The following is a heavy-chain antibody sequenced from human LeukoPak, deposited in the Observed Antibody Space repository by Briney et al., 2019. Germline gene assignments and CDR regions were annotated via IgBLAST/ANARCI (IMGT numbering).Heavy chain of an antibody. V-gene: IGHV4-4*02. D-gene: IGHD1-26*01. Sequence: SETLSLTCAISGGSISSNNWWSCVRQPPGKGLEWIGSIYHSGSTNYNPSLKSRLTMSVDKSKNRFSLKLTSVTAADTAVYYCARDDRSFGGAARSDYWGQGTLVTASS. J-gene: IGHJ4*02. CDR3: ARDDRSFGGAARSDY. CDR1: GGSISSNNW. CDR2: IYHSGST.